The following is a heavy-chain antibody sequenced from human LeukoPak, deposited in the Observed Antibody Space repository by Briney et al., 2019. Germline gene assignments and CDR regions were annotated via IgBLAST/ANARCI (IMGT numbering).Heavy chain of an antibody. D-gene: IGHD6-19*01. CDR1: GYTFTGYY. Sequence: ASVKVSCKASGYTFTGYYIHWVRQAPGQGLEWVGWINPNSGGAKYAQKFQDRVTMTRDTSISTAYMGLCRLRSDDTAVYCCAKGRVVAGSKSLTYHWLDPWGQGTLVTVSS. J-gene: IGHJ5*02. CDR2: INPNSGGA. CDR3: AKGRVVAGSKSLTYHWLDP. V-gene: IGHV1-2*02.